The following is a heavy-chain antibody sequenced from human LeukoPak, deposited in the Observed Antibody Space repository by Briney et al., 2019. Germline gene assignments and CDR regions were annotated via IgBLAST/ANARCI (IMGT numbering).Heavy chain of an antibody. Sequence: GGSLRLSCAASGFTFSSYAMSWVRQAPGKGLEWASAISGSGGSTYYADSVKGRFTISRDNAKNSLYLQMNSLRAEDTAVYYCAELGITMIGGVWGKGTTVTISS. J-gene: IGHJ6*04. CDR2: ISGSGGST. D-gene: IGHD3-10*02. CDR1: GFTFSSYA. CDR3: AELGITMIGGV. V-gene: IGHV3-23*01.